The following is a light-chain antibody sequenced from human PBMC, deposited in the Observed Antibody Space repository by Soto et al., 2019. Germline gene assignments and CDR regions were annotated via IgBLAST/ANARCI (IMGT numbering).Light chain of an antibody. CDR3: SSYTSTSTLVV. CDR2: DVN. J-gene: IGLJ2*01. V-gene: IGLV2-14*03. Sequence: QSVLTQPASVSGSPGQSIAISCTGTSSDVGGYNYVSWYQHHPGKAPKLMIYDVNNRPSGVSDRFSGSKSGNTASLTISGLQAEDEADYYCSSYTSTSTLVVFGGGTNVTV. CDR1: SSDVGGYNY.